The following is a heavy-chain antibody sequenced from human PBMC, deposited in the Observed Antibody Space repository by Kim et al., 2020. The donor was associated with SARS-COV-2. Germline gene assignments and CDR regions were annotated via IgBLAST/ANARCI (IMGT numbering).Heavy chain of an antibody. Sequence: SETLSLTCTVSGGSIGSGGYYWSWIRQHPGKGLEWIGYIHDRGSTYYIPSLKSRVTMSADTSQNQFSLRLTSVTAADTAIYYCGGQWPTIDYWGQGTLVTVSS. CDR3: GGQWPTIDY. J-gene: IGHJ4*02. V-gene: IGHV4-31*03. D-gene: IGHD6-19*01. CDR1: GGSIGSGGYY. CDR2: IHDRGST.